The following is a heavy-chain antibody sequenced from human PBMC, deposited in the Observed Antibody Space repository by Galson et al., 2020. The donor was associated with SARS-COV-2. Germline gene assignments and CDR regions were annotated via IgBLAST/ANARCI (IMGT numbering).Heavy chain of an antibody. Sequence: GGSLRLSCAASGFTFSSYGMHWVRQAPGKGLEWVAVIWYDGSNKYYADSVKGRFTISRDNSKNTLYLQMNSLRAEDTAVYYCARDRQFIQKMDRNSKYYYYGMDVWGQGTTVTVSS. CDR1: GFTFSSYG. CDR3: ARDRQFIQKMDRNSKYYYYGMDV. V-gene: IGHV3-33*01. CDR2: IWYDGSNK. D-gene: IGHD1-7*01. J-gene: IGHJ6*02.